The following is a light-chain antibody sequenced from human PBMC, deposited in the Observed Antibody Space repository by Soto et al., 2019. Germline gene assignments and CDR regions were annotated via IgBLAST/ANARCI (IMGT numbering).Light chain of an antibody. CDR1: PGVSVW. V-gene: IGKV1D-16*02. J-gene: IGKJ5*01. CDR2: DXS. Sequence: DIHMTQSPSSLSASLGDRITVPXRARPGVSVWLAWYQQERGXAPKXXXSDXSSLQRGGPSRLSGSGSGTHFTLPISSLQPEDFATYYCQQDNSYPRTFGQGTRLEIK. CDR3: QQDNSYPRT.